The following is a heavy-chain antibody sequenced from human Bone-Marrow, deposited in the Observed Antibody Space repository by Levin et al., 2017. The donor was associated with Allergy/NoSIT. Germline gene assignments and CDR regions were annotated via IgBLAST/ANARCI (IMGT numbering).Heavy chain of an antibody. CDR2: INPSSGGT. CDR1: GYTFSGYY. D-gene: IGHD4-11*01. J-gene: IGHJ4*02. V-gene: IGHV1-2*02. CDR3: ARDRGSNWFIDY. Sequence: GASVKVSCKASGYTFSGYYMHWVRQAPGQGLEWMGWINPSSGGTNYAQKFQGRVTMTRDTSISTAYIEVSSLRSDDRAVYYCARDRGSNWFIDYWGQGTLVTVSS.